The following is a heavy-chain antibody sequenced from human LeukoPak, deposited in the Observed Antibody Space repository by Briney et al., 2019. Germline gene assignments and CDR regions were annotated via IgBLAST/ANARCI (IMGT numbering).Heavy chain of an antibody. CDR3: AREGRDGYNWEFFDY. CDR2: IYSDNT. V-gene: IGHV3-53*01. CDR1: GFTVSSNS. J-gene: IGHJ4*02. D-gene: IGHD5-24*01. Sequence: GGSLRLSCTVSGFTVSSNSMSWVRQAPGKGLEWVSFIYSDNTHYSDSVKGRFTISRDNSKNTLYLQMNSLRAEDTAVYYCAREGRDGYNWEFFDYWGQGTLVTVSS.